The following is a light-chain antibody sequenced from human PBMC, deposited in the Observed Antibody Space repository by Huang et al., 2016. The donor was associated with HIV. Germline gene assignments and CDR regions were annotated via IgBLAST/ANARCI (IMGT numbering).Light chain of an antibody. CDR1: QSVTSN. J-gene: IGKJ3*01. CDR2: GAS. V-gene: IGKV3-15*01. CDR3: QRYDNWPKFT. Sequence: EIVMTQSPATLSVSPGERATLSCSASQSVTSNLAWYQKKPGQAPRLLIYGASTRATGIPTRFSCSGSGTEFTLTISSLQSEDFAVYYCQRYDNWPKFTFGPGTKVDIK.